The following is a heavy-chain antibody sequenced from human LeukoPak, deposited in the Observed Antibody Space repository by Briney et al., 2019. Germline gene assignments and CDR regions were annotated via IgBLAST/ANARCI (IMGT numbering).Heavy chain of an antibody. CDR3: ARALELLWFGELKSSAFDI. J-gene: IGHJ3*02. D-gene: IGHD3-10*01. CDR2: INPSGGST. Sequence: ASVKVSCKASGCTFTSYYMHWVRQAPGQGLEWMGIINPSGGSTSYAQKFQGRVTMTRDTSTSTVYMELSSLRSEDTAVYYCARALELLWFGELKSSAFDIWGQGTMVTVSS. V-gene: IGHV1-46*01. CDR1: GCTFTSYY.